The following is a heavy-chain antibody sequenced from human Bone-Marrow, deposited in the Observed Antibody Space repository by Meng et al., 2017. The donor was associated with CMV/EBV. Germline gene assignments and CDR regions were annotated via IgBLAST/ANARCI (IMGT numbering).Heavy chain of an antibody. V-gene: IGHV4-34*01. CDR2: IHPNGST. D-gene: IGHD4-11*01. Sequence: ASSPVFDWGCNRPPHEEGLGWLGAIHPNGSTHYNPSLKSRVTLSVDTSKDQFSLKLSSVTAADTAVYYCARVPPRGATVLYNWFDPWGQGTLVTVSS. CDR1: ASSPVFD. J-gene: IGHJ5*02. CDR3: ARVPPRGATVLYNWFDP.